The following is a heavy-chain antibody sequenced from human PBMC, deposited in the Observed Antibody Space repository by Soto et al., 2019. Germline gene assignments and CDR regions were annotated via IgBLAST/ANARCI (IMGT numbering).Heavy chain of an antibody. CDR2: IKSKTDGGTT. CDR1: GFTFSNAW. D-gene: IGHD3-3*01. J-gene: IGHJ6*02. V-gene: IGHV3-15*07. Sequence: PGGSLRLSCAASGFTFSNAWMNWVRQAPGKGLEWVGRIKSKTDGGTTDYAAPVKGRFTISRDDSKNTLYLQMNSLKTEDTAVYYCTTEGAGQMGDFWSGYYHNYYYYYGMDVWGQGTTVTVSS. CDR3: TTEGAGQMGDFWSGYYHNYYYYYGMDV.